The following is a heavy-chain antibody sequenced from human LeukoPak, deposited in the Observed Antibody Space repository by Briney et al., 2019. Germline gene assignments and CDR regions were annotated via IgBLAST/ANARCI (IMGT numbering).Heavy chain of an antibody. J-gene: IGHJ5*02. D-gene: IGHD6-19*01. CDR1: GYTFTSYA. CDR2: INAGNGNT. Sequence: ASVTVSCKASGYTFTSYAMHWVRQAPGQRLEWMGWINAGNGNTKYSQKFQGRVTITRDTSASTAYMELSSLRSEDTAVYYCARGAVAGTVRFDPWGQGILVTVSS. V-gene: IGHV1-3*01. CDR3: ARGAVAGTVRFDP.